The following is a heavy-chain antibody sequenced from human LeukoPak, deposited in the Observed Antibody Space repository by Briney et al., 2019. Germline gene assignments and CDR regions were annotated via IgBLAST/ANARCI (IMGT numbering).Heavy chain of an antibody. CDR2: INGGGSPI. J-gene: IGHJ4*02. CDR1: GFIFSRDS. CDR3: VRDNPRCCGVIPSNIDDY. Sequence: QSGGSQRLSCAASGFIFSRDSMNWVRQAPGKGLEWVAYINGGGSPIYYADSVRGRFTISRDNAKNSLYLQMNSLRAEDTAVYYCVRDNPRCCGVIPSNIDDYWGQGTLVTVSS. V-gene: IGHV3-48*01. D-gene: IGHD2/OR15-2a*01.